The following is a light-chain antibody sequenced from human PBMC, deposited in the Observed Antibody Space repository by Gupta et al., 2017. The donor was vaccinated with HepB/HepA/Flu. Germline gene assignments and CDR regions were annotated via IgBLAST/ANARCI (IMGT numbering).Light chain of an antibody. V-gene: IGLV1-40*01. Sequence: QSVLTQPPSVSGAPGQRVHLSCTGSSSNIGAAYDVHWYHQVPGTAPKLLIYANNNRPSGVSDRFSGSKSGTSASLAITGLQAEDEAVYYCQSYDTSLTSWVFGGGTKLTVL. CDR1: SSNIGAAYD. J-gene: IGLJ3*02. CDR2: ANN. CDR3: QSYDTSLTSWV.